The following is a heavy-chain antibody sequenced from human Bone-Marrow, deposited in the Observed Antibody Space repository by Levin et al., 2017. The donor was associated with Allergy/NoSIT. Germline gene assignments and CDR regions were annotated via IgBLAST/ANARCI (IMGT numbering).Heavy chain of an antibody. Sequence: LSLTCAASGFTFSNYWMQWVRQAPGKGLLWVSHITSDGSDTTYADSVRGRFTISRDNAKNTLYLQMNSLRVDDTAMYYCVRDNYGVDYWGQGTLVTVSS. CDR2: ITSDGSDT. CDR1: GFTFSNYW. J-gene: IGHJ4*02. CDR3: VRDNYGVDY. D-gene: IGHD4-11*01. V-gene: IGHV3-74*01.